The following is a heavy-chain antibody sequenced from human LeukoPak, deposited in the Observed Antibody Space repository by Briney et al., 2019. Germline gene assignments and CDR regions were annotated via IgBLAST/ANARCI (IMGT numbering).Heavy chain of an antibody. V-gene: IGHV4-59*01. CDR3: AREMAIKNYFDQ. Sequence: KTSETLSLTCTVSGGSISSYYWSWIRQPPGKGLEWIGYIYYSGSTNYNPSLKSRVTISVDTSKNQFSLKLSSVTAADTAVYYCAREMAIKNYFDQWGQGTLVSVSS. D-gene: IGHD5-24*01. CDR1: GGSISSYY. J-gene: IGHJ4*02. CDR2: IYYSGST.